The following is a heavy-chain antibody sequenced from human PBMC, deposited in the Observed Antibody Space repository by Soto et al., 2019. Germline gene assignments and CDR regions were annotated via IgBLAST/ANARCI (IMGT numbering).Heavy chain of an antibody. CDR1: GFTFSSYA. D-gene: IGHD3-10*01. CDR2: ISYDGSNK. Sequence: GGSLRLSCAASGFTFSSYAMHWVRQAPGKGLEWVAVISYDGSNKYYADSVKGRFTISRDNSKNTLYLQMNSLRAEDTAVYYCAKDLEGGRITMVRGVINLDIWGQGTMVTVSS. J-gene: IGHJ3*02. CDR3: AKDLEGGRITMVRGVINLDI. V-gene: IGHV3-30-3*01.